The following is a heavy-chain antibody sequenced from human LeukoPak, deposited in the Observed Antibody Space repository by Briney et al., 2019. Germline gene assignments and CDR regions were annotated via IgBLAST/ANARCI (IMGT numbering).Heavy chain of an antibody. CDR1: GGSISSYY. CDR2: IYYSGST. Sequence: SETLSLTSTVSGGSISSYYWSWIRQPPGKGLEWIGYIYYSGSTDYNPSLKSRVTISVDTSKKQFSLKLSSVTAADTAVYYCARLTTVLTRGYYYYYMDVWGKGTTVTVSS. V-gene: IGHV4-59*01. D-gene: IGHD4/OR15-4a*01. CDR3: ARLTTVLTRGYYYYYMDV. J-gene: IGHJ6*03.